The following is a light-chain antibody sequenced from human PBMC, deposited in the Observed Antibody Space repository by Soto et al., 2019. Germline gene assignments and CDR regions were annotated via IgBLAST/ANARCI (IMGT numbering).Light chain of an antibody. CDR2: DAS. CDR3: QQYNNWPLT. CDR1: QIVTSN. Sequence: EIVLTQSPGTLSSSPGERATLSCRASQIVTSNYLAWYQQKPGQPPRLLIYDASTTATGFPARFSGGGFGTEFALTINSLQSEDFAVYYCQQYNNWPLTFGGGTKVDIK. V-gene: IGKV3D-15*01. J-gene: IGKJ4*01.